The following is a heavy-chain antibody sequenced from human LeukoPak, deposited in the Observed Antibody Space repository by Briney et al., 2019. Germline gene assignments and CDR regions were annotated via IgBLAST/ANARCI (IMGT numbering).Heavy chain of an antibody. CDR3: ARDGVLMNRKFYFDS. Sequence: PGGSLRLSCAASGFTFSSYAMSWVRQAPGKGLEWVSAISGSGGNTYYADSVKGRFTISRDNSKNTLYLQMNSLRAEDTAVYFCARDGVLMNRKFYFDSWGQGTLVTVFS. J-gene: IGHJ4*02. CDR2: ISGSGGNT. D-gene: IGHD3-10*01. V-gene: IGHV3-23*01. CDR1: GFTFSSYA.